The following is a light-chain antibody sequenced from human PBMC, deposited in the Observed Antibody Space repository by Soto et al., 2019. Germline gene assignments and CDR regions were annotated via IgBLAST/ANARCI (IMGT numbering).Light chain of an antibody. CDR2: KAS. CDR1: QSISSW. V-gene: IGKV1-5*03. CDR3: QQYNCYYS. Sequence: DIQMTQSPSTLSASVGDRITITCRASQSISSWLAWYQQKPGKAPKLLIYKASSLESGVPSTCGGSRSGTEFSLTTSTLQLADFATDYYQQYNCYYSLGRGTELEIK. J-gene: IGKJ2*01.